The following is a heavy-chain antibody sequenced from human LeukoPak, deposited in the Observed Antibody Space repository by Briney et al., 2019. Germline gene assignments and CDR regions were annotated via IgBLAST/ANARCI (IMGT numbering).Heavy chain of an antibody. CDR2: IKEDASEK. V-gene: IGHV3-7*01. CDR3: ARVDKKFEDSGYRSFDL. Sequence: GXXLRLSCAASGFTFDYHWMSWVRQGPGKGLEWVANIKEDASEKLYVDSVKGRFTISRENAKKSLYMEMNALTDEDTAVYYCARVDKKFEDSGYRSFDLWGQGILVTVSS. CDR1: GFTFDYHW. D-gene: IGHD3-22*01. J-gene: IGHJ4*02.